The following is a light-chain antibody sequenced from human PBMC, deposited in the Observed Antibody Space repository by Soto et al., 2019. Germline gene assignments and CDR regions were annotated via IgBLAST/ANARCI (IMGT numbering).Light chain of an antibody. CDR1: QDIRKY. CDR2: DAS. V-gene: IGKV1-33*01. J-gene: IGKJ4*01. Sequence: DIQMTLSPSSLSASVGDRVTITCQASQDIRKYLNWYQRKPGKAPKLLIYDASNLHTGVPSRFSASGSGTDFTFTITRLHPEDIATYYCQQFHNLPLTFGGGTKVEIK. CDR3: QQFHNLPLT.